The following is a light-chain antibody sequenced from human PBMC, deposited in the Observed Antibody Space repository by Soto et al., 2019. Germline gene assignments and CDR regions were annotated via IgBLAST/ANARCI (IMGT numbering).Light chain of an antibody. CDR1: QGIRHY. CDR3: QNFEKASQT. V-gene: IGKV1-27*01. J-gene: IGKJ1*01. CDR2: EAS. Sequence: DIQMTQSPSSLSASVGDRVTITCRASQGIRHYLAWYQQKPGKVPKLLIYEASNLQSGVPSRFRGGGSGTEITLTISSLQPEGGATYYIQNFEKASQTFGQGTQFDI.